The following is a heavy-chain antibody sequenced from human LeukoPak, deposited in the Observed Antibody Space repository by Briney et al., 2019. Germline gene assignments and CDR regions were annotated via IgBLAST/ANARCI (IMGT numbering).Heavy chain of an antibody. CDR2: IYYSGST. Sequence: SETLSLTCTVSGGSISSSSYYWGWIRQPPGKGLEWIGSIYYSGSTYYNPSLKSRVTISVDTSKNQFSLKLSSVTAADTAVYYCARLNRYPGDDAFDIWGQGTMVTVSS. D-gene: IGHD1-1*01. V-gene: IGHV4-39*01. CDR3: ARLNRYPGDDAFDI. J-gene: IGHJ3*02. CDR1: GGSISSSSYY.